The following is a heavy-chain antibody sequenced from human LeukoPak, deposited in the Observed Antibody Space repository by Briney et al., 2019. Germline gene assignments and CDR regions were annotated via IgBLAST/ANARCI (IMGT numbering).Heavy chain of an antibody. D-gene: IGHD3-22*01. CDR2: IKQDGSEK. Sequence: PGGSLRLSCAASGFTFSSYWMSWVRQAPGKGLEWVANIKQDGSEKYYVDSVKGRFTISRDNAKNSLYLQMNSLRAEDTAVYYCAKDLGAYDSSGYPFDYWGQGTLVTVSS. CDR1: GFTFSSYW. J-gene: IGHJ4*02. V-gene: IGHV3-7*01. CDR3: AKDLGAYDSSGYPFDY.